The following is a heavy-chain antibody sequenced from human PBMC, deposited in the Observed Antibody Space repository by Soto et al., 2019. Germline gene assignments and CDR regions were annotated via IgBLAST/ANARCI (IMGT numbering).Heavy chain of an antibody. V-gene: IGHV1-8*01. CDR2: MNPNSGNT. Sequence: ASVKVSCKASGYTFTSYDINWVRQATGQGLEWMGWMNPNSGNTGYAQKFQGRVTMTRNTSISTAYMELSSLRSEDTAVYYCARGFPGRGWFDPWGQGTLVTVSS. CDR1: GYTFTSYD. D-gene: IGHD3-10*01. CDR3: ARGFPGRGWFDP. J-gene: IGHJ5*02.